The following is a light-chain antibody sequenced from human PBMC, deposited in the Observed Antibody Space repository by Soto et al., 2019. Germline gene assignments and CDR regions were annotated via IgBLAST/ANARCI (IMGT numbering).Light chain of an antibody. CDR2: AAS. V-gene: IGKV1-27*01. CDR3: KKYNSAPLFI. Sequence: DIQMTQSPSSLSASVGDRVTITCRASQGISNYVAWYQQRPGKAPKLLIYAASTLQSGVPSRFSGSESGTDFPLTLSGLQPEVFATYHCKKYNSAPLFIFGPGTKVEI. CDR1: QGISNY. J-gene: IGKJ3*01.